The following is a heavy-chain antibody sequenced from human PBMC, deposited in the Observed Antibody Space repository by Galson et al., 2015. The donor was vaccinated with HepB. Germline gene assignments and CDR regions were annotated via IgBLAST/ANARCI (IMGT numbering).Heavy chain of an antibody. V-gene: IGHV3-11*06. D-gene: IGHD3-3*01. CDR1: GFSFSDYY. CDR3: AGPLRFLVPHDY. J-gene: IGHJ4*02. CDR2: ISSNTIYT. Sequence: SLRLSCAASGFSFSDYYMSWIRQAPGKGLEWLSYISSNTIYTNYADSVKGRFTISRDNAKKSLYLQMNTLRAEDTAVYYCAGPLRFLVPHDYWGQGTLVTVSS.